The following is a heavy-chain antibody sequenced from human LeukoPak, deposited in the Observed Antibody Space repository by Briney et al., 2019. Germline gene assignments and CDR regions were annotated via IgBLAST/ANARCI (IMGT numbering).Heavy chain of an antibody. CDR2: IYYSRSS. Sequence: PSETLSLTCTVSGGSISSGDYYWSWIRQPPGKGLEWIGYIYYSRSSYYIPSLESRVTMSVDTSKNQFSLRLSSVTAADTAVYYCARQIYGDLYYFDYWGQGTLVTVSS. CDR3: ARQIYGDLYYFDY. J-gene: IGHJ4*02. CDR1: GGSISSGDYY. D-gene: IGHD4-17*01. V-gene: IGHV4-30-4*01.